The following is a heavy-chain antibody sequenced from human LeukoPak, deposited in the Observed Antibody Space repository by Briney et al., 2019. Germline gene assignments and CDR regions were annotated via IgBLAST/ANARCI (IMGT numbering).Heavy chain of an antibody. Sequence: GGSLRLSCAASGFTFSSYSMNWVRQAPGKGLEWVSSISSSSSYIYYADSVKGRFTIPRGNAKNSLYLQMNSLRAEDTAVYYCATPRGGATTPRFDYWGQGTLVTVSS. D-gene: IGHD1-26*01. J-gene: IGHJ4*02. CDR3: ATPRGGATTPRFDY. CDR1: GFTFSSYS. CDR2: ISSSSSYI. V-gene: IGHV3-21*01.